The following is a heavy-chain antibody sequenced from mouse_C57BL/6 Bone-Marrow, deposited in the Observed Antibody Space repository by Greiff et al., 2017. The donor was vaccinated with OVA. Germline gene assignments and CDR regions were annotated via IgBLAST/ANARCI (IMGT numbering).Heavy chain of an antibody. Sequence: QVTLKESGPGILQSSQTLSLTCSFSGFSLSTSGMGVSWIRQPSGKGLEWLAHIYWDDDKRYNPSLKSRLTISKDTSRNQVFLKITSVDTADTATYYCARRKGGSYYYGRGFWYFDVWGTGTTVTVSS. CDR1: GFSLSTSGMG. V-gene: IGHV8-12*01. CDR2: IYWDDDK. J-gene: IGHJ1*03. D-gene: IGHD1-1*01. CDR3: ARRKGGSYYYGRGFWYFDV.